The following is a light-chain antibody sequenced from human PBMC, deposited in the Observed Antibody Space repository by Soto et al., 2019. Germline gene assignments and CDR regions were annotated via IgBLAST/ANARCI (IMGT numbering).Light chain of an antibody. CDR1: QGISSY. CDR2: AAS. V-gene: IGKV1-8*01. CDR3: QQYYSYPQLT. Sequence: AIRLTQSPSSFSASTPDRVNIXWRASQGISSYLAWYQQKPGKAPKLLIYAASTLQSGVPSRFSGSGSGTDFTLTISCLQSEDFATYYCQQYYSYPQLTFGGGTKVDIK. J-gene: IGKJ4*01.